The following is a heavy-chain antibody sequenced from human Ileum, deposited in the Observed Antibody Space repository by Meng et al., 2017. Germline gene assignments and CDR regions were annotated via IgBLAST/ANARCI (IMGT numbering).Heavy chain of an antibody. CDR2: MYSRGST. CDR3: ATGNIAEGYYFNY. CDR1: GGSMSSYY. V-gene: IGHV4-59*01. Sequence: SELLSLTCPVSGGSMSSYYWSWIPQPPGKGLEWSAYMYSRGSTNYNPSLKSRVTISVDTSKNQFSLNLNSVTAADTAVYYCATGNIAEGYYFNYWGQGMLVTVSS. D-gene: IGHD1/OR15-1a*01. J-gene: IGHJ4*02.